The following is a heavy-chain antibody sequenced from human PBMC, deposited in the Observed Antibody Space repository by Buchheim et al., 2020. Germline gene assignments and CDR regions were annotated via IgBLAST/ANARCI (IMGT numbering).Heavy chain of an antibody. Sequence: QVQLVQSGAEVKKPGASGKVSCKASGYTFTSYYMHWVRQAPGQGLELMGIINPSGGSTSYEQKFKGRVTMTRDTSTSTIYMELSSLRSADTDVYYCARDQRRSSSLVVFYGMDVWGQGTT. CDR1: GYTFTSYY. D-gene: IGHD6-6*01. J-gene: IGHJ6*02. CDR3: ARDQRRSSSLVVFYGMDV. CDR2: INPSGGST. V-gene: IGHV1-46*01.